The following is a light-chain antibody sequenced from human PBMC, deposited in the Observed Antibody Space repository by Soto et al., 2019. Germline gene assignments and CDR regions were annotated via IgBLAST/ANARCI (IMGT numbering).Light chain of an antibody. CDR2: GAS. Sequence: DIQMTQSPSSLSASVGDRVTITCRASQSISNFLNWYQQKPGKAPKLLIYGASSLQGGVPSRFSGSGSGTHFTPTISSLQPEDFTTYYGHQSYSTLTLGQGTSWRSN. CDR1: QSISNF. CDR3: HQSYSTLT. J-gene: IGKJ2*01. V-gene: IGKV1-39*01.